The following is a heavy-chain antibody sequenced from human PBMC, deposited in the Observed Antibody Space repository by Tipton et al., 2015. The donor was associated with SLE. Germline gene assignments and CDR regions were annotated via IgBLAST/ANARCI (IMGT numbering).Heavy chain of an antibody. J-gene: IGHJ4*02. CDR2: INHSGST. CDR1: GGSFSSYY. CDR3: AVGGSGRSFDY. V-gene: IGHV4-34*01. D-gene: IGHD2-15*01. Sequence: LRLSCAVYGGSFSSYYWSWIRQPPGKGLEWIGEINHSGSTNYNPSLKSRVTISVDTSKNQFSLKLNSVTAADTAVYYCAVGGSGRSFDYWGRGTLVTVSS.